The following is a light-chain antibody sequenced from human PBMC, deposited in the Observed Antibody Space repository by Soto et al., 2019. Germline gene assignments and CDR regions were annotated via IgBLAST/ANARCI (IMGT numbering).Light chain of an antibody. CDR2: GAS. J-gene: IGKJ5*01. Sequence: RVRTQSPDPQSVSPGERATLSCRASRSVGSSLAWYQQKPGQAPRLLMYGASTRVTGIPARFSGSGSGTEFTLTISSLQSEDVAVYYCQQYNNWFTFGQGTRLEI. CDR1: RSVGSS. V-gene: IGKV3-15*01. CDR3: QQYNNWFT.